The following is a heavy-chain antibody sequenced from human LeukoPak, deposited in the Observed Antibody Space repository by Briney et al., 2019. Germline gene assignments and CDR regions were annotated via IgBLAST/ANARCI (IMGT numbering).Heavy chain of an antibody. CDR2: IWYDGSNK. CDR1: GFTFSSNG. Sequence: GGSLRLSCAASGFTFSSNGMHWVRQAPGKGLEWVAVIWYDGSNKYYADSVKGRFTISRDNSKNTLYLQMNSLRAEDTAVYYCAKGGGYDSFDYWGQGTLVTVSS. CDR3: AKGGGYDSFDY. V-gene: IGHV3-33*06. D-gene: IGHD5-12*01. J-gene: IGHJ4*02.